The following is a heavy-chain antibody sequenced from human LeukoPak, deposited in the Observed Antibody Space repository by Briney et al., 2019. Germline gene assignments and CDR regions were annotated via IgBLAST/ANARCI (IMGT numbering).Heavy chain of an antibody. J-gene: IGHJ5*02. Sequence: SGPTLVNPTQTLTLTCTFSGFSLTTDEVGVGWIRQPPGKALEWLALIYWDDDKRYSPSLKSRLTITKDTSKNQVVLTMTNMDPVDTATYYCAHRRLSNWFDPWGQGTLVTVSS. D-gene: IGHD3-16*01. CDR2: IYWDDDK. V-gene: IGHV2-5*02. CDR1: GFSLTTDEVG. CDR3: AHRRLSNWFDP.